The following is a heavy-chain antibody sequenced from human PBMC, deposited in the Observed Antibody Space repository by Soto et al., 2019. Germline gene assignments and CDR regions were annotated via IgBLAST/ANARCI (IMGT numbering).Heavy chain of an antibody. Sequence: GGSLRLSCAASGFTFSSYWMSWVRQAPGKGLEWVANIKQDGGEKYYVDSVKGRFTISRDNAKNSLYLQMNSLRAEDTAVYCCARDRADRGYSYGPFDYWGQGTLVTVSS. J-gene: IGHJ4*02. CDR2: IKQDGGEK. CDR1: GFTFSSYW. V-gene: IGHV3-7*01. CDR3: ARDRADRGYSYGPFDY. D-gene: IGHD5-18*01.